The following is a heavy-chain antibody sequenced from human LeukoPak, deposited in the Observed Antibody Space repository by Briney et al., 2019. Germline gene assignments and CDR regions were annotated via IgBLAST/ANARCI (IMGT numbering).Heavy chain of an antibody. Sequence: GGSLRLSCAASGFTFSSFGMHWVRQAPGMGLEWVAVIWYDGSNTYYADYVKGRFTISRDNSKNTLYLQMNSLRAEDTAVYFCARGVSSGWEYYYYYMDVWGKGTTVTVSS. CDR3: ARGVSSGWEYYYYYMDV. D-gene: IGHD6-19*01. CDR1: GFTFSSFG. V-gene: IGHV3-33*01. J-gene: IGHJ6*03. CDR2: IWYDGSNT.